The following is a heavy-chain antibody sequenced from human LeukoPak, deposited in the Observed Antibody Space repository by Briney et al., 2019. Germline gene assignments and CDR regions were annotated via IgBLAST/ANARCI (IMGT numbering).Heavy chain of an antibody. J-gene: IGHJ4*02. CDR2: FDPEDGET. Sequence: ASVKVSCKVSGYTLTELSMHWVRQAPGKGLEWMGGFDPEDGETIYAQKFQGRVTMTEGTSTDTAYMELSSLRSEDTAVYYCATLYYYDSSGWRFSFDYFDYWGQGTLVTVSS. D-gene: IGHD3-22*01. CDR3: ATLYYYDSSGWRFSFDYFDY. CDR1: GYTLTELS. V-gene: IGHV1-24*01.